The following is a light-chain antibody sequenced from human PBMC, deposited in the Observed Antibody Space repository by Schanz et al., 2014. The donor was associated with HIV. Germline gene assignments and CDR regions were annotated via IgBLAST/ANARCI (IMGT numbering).Light chain of an antibody. CDR3: QQYGGSPT. Sequence: EIVLTQSPGTLSLSPGERATLSCRASQSVTSRYLAWYQQKPGQAPRLLIYGASNKATGIPDRFSGSGSGTDFTLIISRLEPADAAVYYCQQYGGSPTFGQGTKVEIK. V-gene: IGKV3-20*01. CDR2: GAS. CDR1: QSVTSRY. J-gene: IGKJ1*01.